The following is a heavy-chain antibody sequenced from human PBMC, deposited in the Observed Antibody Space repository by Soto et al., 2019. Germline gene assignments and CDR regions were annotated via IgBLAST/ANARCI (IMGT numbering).Heavy chain of an antibody. Sequence: QVQLVQSGAEVKKPGASVKVSCKASGYTFTSYGICWVRQAPGQGLEWMGWISGYNGNTNYAQNLQGRVTMTTDTSTSTVYMELRSLRSGDTAVYYCARRCSRTRCLDLWGRGTLVIVSS. CDR1: GYTFTSYG. D-gene: IGHD2-2*01. J-gene: IGHJ2*01. CDR2: ISGYNGNT. CDR3: ARRCSRTRCLDL. V-gene: IGHV1-18*01.